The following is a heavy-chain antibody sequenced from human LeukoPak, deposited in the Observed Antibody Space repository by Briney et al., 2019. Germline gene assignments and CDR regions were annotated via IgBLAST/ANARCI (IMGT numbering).Heavy chain of an antibody. CDR1: GLTVSSYG. CDR3: AKDRGV. J-gene: IGHJ4*02. Sequence: PGGSLRLSCAASGLTVSSYGMGWVRQAPGKGLEWVSGISGGADSTYYADSVKGRFTISRDNSKNTLYLQMNRLRAEDTAVYYCAKDRGVWGQGTLVTVSS. CDR2: ISGGADST. V-gene: IGHV3-23*01.